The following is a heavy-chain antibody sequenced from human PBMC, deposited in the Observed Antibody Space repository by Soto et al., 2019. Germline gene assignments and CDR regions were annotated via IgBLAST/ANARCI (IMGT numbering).Heavy chain of an antibody. D-gene: IGHD3-22*01. CDR1: GGIFSSHG. CDR2: FIPIFRTL. CDR3: VRDRRIYYSDPHDEFVASDYEV. V-gene: IGHV1-69*01. J-gene: IGHJ3*01. Sequence: QVQLIQSEAEVKKPGSSVRVSCTACGGIFSSHGFSWVRQAPGQRLEWVGGFIPIFRTLTYTEKFQARVRIAADESTNTVYLDLSSLTSEDTAVYYCVRDRRIYYSDPHDEFVASDYEVWGQGTMVSVSS.